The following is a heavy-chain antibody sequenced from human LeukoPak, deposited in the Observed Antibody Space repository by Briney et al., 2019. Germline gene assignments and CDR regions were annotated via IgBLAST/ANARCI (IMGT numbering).Heavy chain of an antibody. J-gene: IGHJ5*02. D-gene: IGHD6-13*01. CDR2: IVVGSGNT. CDR3: AAVRVAAAVPPFNWFDP. Sequence: SVKVSCKASGFTFTSSAVQWVRQARGQRLEWIGWIVVGSGNTNYAQKFQERVTITRDMSTSTAYMELSSLRSEDTAVYYCAAVRVAAAVPPFNWFDPWGQGTLVTVSS. CDR1: GFTFTSSA. V-gene: IGHV1-58*01.